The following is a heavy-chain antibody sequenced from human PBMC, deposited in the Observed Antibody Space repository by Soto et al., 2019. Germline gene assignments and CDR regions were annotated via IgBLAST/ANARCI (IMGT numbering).Heavy chain of an antibody. CDR2: INAGNGNT. CDR1: GYTFTSYA. J-gene: IGHJ4*02. D-gene: IGHD1-1*01. CDR3: ARSPVYNWNDVVLGFDY. V-gene: IGHV1-3*01. Sequence: QVQLVQSGAEVKKPGASVKVSCKASGYTFTSYAMHWVRQAPGQRLEWMGWINAGNGNTKYSQKFQGRVTITRDTSASTAYMELSSLRSEDTAVYYCARSPVYNWNDVVLGFDYWGQGTLVTVSS.